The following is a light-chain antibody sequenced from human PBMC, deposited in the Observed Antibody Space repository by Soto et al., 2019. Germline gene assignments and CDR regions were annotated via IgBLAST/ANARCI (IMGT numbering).Light chain of an antibody. Sequence: QSVLTQPASVSGSPGQSITISCTGTSSEVGSYNLVSWYQQYPGKAPKLMIYEVSKRPSGVSNRLSGSKSGNTASLTISGLQTEDEADYYCCSYAGSSTWLFGGGTKLTVL. CDR2: EVS. CDR1: SSEVGSYNL. CDR3: CSYAGSSTWL. V-gene: IGLV2-23*02. J-gene: IGLJ2*01.